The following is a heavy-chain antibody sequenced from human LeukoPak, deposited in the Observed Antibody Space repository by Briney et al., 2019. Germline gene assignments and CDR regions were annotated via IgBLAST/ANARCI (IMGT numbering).Heavy chain of an antibody. J-gene: IGHJ4*02. CDR2: IIPIFGTA. Sequence: SVKVSCKASGGTFSSYAISWVRQAPGQGLEWMGGIIPIFGTANYAQKFQGRVTITADESTSTAYMELSSLRSEDSAMYYCARVYMTATRHFDYWGQGTLVTVSS. CDR1: GGTFSSYA. CDR3: ARVYMTATRHFDY. D-gene: IGHD2-21*02. V-gene: IGHV1-69*13.